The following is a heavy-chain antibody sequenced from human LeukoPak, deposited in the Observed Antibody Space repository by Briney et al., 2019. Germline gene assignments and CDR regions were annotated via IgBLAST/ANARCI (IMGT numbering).Heavy chain of an antibody. CDR3: AALRNFDFDY. J-gene: IGHJ4*02. CDR1: GGSISSGGYS. Sequence: PSETLSLTCAVSGGSISSGGYSWSWIRQPPGKGLEWIGYIYHSGSTYYNPSLKSRVTISVDRSKNQFSLKLSSVTAADTAVYYCAALRNFDFDYWGQGTLVTVSS. CDR2: IYHSGST. D-gene: IGHD3-3*02. V-gene: IGHV4-30-2*01.